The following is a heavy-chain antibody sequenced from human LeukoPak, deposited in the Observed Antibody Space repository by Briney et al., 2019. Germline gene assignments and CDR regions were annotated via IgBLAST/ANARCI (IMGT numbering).Heavy chain of an antibody. J-gene: IGHJ4*02. V-gene: IGHV3-33*01. Sequence: GRSLRLSCAASGFTFSSYGFHWVRQAPGKGLEWVAVVWYDGNKKYYADSVKGRFTVSKDNSKNTLYLQMNSLRAEDTAVYYCARDIYGDYYYDYWGQGTLVTVSS. CDR1: GFTFSSYG. CDR2: VWYDGNKK. CDR3: ARDIYGDYYYDY. D-gene: IGHD4-17*01.